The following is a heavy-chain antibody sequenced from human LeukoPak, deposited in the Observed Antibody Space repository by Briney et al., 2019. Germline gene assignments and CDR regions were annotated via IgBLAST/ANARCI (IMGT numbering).Heavy chain of an antibody. CDR2: ISGSGGST. CDR3: ARDPDYGGNSQH. Sequence: GGSLRLSCAVSGITLSNYGMNWVRQAPGKGLEWVAGISGSGGSTNYAASVKGRFTISRDSAKNTLFLQMNSLRAEDTAVYYCARDPDYGGNSQHWGQGTLVTVSS. J-gene: IGHJ4*02. CDR1: GITLSNYG. D-gene: IGHD4-23*01. V-gene: IGHV3-23*01.